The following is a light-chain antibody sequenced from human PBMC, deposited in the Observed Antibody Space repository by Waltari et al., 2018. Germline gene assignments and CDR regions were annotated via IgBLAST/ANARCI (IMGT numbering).Light chain of an antibody. Sequence: EIVMTQSPGTLSVSPGERATLSCRASQSVSSNLAWYQQKPGQAPRLLIYGASTRATAIPARFSGSWSGTEFTLTISSLQSADFAVYYCQQYDNWPLTFGGGTNVEIK. CDR3: QQYDNWPLT. CDR1: QSVSSN. J-gene: IGKJ4*01. CDR2: GAS. V-gene: IGKV3-15*01.